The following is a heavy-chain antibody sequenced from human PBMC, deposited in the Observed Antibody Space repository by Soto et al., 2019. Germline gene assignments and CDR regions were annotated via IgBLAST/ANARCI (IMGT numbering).Heavy chain of an antibody. D-gene: IGHD5-12*01. Sequence: QVQLVQSGAGVKKHGASVKVSCKASGYTFTSYGISWVRQAPGQGLEWMGRMSANNGNTNYAQKLQGRVTMTTDKPPSTSCMELRSLRSDDTAVDYLARCLVPTVARPRAYDYWGQGTLVTVSS. CDR3: ARCLVPTVARPRAYDY. J-gene: IGHJ4*02. CDR1: GYTFTSYG. V-gene: IGHV1-18*01. CDR2: MSANNGNT.